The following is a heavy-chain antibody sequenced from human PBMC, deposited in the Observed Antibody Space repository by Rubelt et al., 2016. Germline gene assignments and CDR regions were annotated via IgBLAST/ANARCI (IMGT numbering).Heavy chain of an antibody. D-gene: IGHD6-6*01. CDR1: GGSFSGYN. Sequence: QVHLQQWGAGLLKPSETLSLTCAVYGGSFSGYNWSWIRQSPGKGLEWIGEIHHSGATNYNPSLKSRVTLSGDTSKNQFSLNRSSVTAAETAVEYCARAARSRGQGGFDYWGQGTLVTVSS. V-gene: IGHV4-34*01. CDR2: IHHSGAT. CDR3: ARAARSRGQGGFDY. J-gene: IGHJ4*02.